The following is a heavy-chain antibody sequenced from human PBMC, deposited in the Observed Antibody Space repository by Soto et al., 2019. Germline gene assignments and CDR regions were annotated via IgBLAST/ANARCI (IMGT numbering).Heavy chain of an antibody. J-gene: IGHJ4*01. Sequence: GGSLRLSCAASGSTFSDYYMSWLRQAPGKGLEWISYISTSGSVIYAASVKGRFTISRDNPRNSLYLQMNSLRAEDTAVYYCARPWTVGATIDFEFWGQGTLVTVSS. V-gene: IGHV3-11*01. CDR1: GSTFSDYY. D-gene: IGHD1-26*01. CDR2: ISTSGSVI. CDR3: ARPWTVGATIDFEF.